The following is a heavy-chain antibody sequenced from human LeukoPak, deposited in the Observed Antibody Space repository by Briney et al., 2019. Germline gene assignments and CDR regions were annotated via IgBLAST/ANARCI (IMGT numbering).Heavy chain of an antibody. D-gene: IGHD6-13*01. CDR2: IYYSGST. Sequence: SQTLSLTCTVSGGSISSGDYYWSWIRQPPGKGLGWIGYIYYSGSTYYNPSLKSRVTISVDTSKNQFSLKLSSVTAADTAVYYCARGDTGYSSSWYVPAGDLDIWGQGTMVTVSS. V-gene: IGHV4-30-4*01. CDR1: GGSISSGDYY. CDR3: ARGDTGYSSSWYVPAGDLDI. J-gene: IGHJ3*02.